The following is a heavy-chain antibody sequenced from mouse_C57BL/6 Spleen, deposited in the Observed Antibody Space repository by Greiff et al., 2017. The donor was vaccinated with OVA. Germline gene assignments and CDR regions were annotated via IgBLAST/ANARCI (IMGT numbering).Heavy chain of an antibody. Sequence: QVQLQQPGAELVRPGSSVKLSCKASGYTFTSYWMHWVKQRPIQGLEWIGNIDPSDSETHYNQKFKDKATLTVDKSSSTAYTQLSSLTSEDSAVYYCARGSSSWDYWGQGTTLTVSS. V-gene: IGHV1-52*01. J-gene: IGHJ2*01. D-gene: IGHD1-1*01. CDR2: IDPSDSET. CDR1: GYTFTSYW. CDR3: ARGSSSWDY.